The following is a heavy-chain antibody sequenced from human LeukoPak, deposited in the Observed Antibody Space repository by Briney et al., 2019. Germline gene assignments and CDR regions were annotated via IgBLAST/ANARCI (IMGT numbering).Heavy chain of an antibody. CDR3: AREGGFYRPLDY. D-gene: IGHD6-25*01. Sequence: SETLSLTCGVSGGSVSSTNWWTWIRPPPGKGLEWIGEVHLDGRTNFNPSLKSRLNMSVDLSENHVSLKLTSVTAADTAVYYCAREGGFYRPLDYSGQGTLVTVSS. V-gene: IGHV4-4*02. CDR2: VHLDGRT. J-gene: IGHJ4*02. CDR1: GGSVSSTNW.